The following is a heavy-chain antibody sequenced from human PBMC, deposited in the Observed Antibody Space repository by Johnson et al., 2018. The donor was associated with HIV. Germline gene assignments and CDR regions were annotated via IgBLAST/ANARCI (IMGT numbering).Heavy chain of an antibody. V-gene: IGHV3-30-3*01. J-gene: IGHJ3*02. Sequence: QVQLVESGGGVVQPGRSLRLSCAASGFTFSSYAMHWVRQAPGKGLEWVAVISYDGSNKYYADSVKGRFTISRANSKNTLYPPMNTHRAGDTAVYYCARAHRYYDAFDIWGQGTMVTVSS. D-gene: IGHD2-8*01. CDR2: ISYDGSNK. CDR1: GFTFSSYA. CDR3: ARAHRYYDAFDI.